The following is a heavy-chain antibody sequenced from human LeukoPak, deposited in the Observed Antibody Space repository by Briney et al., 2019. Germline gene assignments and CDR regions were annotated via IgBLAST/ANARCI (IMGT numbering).Heavy chain of an antibody. D-gene: IGHD3-16*01. J-gene: IGHJ6*03. Sequence: ASVKVSCKASGYTFTSYAMHWVRQAPGQRLEWMGWINAGNGNTKYSQEFQGRVTITRDTSASTAYMELSSLRSEDMAVYYCAREDYDYVWGRYYYYYMDVWGKGTTVTVSS. CDR2: INAGNGNT. CDR1: GYTFTSYA. V-gene: IGHV1-3*03. CDR3: AREDYDYVWGRYYYYYMDV.